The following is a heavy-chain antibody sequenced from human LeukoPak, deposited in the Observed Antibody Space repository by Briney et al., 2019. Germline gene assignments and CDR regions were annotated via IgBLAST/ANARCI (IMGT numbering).Heavy chain of an antibody. Sequence: SETLSLTCTVPGGSISSYYWSWIRQPPGKGLEWIGYIYYSGSTNYNPSLKSRVTISVDTSKNQFSLKLSSVTAADTAVYYCARTDSSGYYFDYWGQGTLVTVSA. CDR3: ARTDSSGYYFDY. J-gene: IGHJ4*02. CDR2: IYYSGST. D-gene: IGHD3-22*01. CDR1: GGSISSYY. V-gene: IGHV4-59*01.